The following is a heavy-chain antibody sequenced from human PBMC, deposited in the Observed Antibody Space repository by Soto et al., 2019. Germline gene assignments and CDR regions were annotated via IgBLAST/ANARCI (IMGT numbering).Heavy chain of an antibody. CDR1: GGSISSSSYY. Sequence: QLQLQESGPGLVKPSETLSLTCTVSGGSISSSSYYWGWIRQPPGKGLEWIGSIYYSGSTYYNPSLKSRVTIAVDTSKNQCSLKLSSVTAADTAVYYCARHLRHIAAALGWFDPWGQGTLVTVSS. D-gene: IGHD6-13*01. J-gene: IGHJ5*02. V-gene: IGHV4-39*01. CDR2: IYYSGST. CDR3: ARHLRHIAAALGWFDP.